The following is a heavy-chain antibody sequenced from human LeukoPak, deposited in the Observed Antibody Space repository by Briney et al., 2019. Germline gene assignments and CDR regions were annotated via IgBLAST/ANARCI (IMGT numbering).Heavy chain of an antibody. V-gene: IGHV1-69*13. CDR1: GGTFSKYA. J-gene: IGHJ6*02. CDR3: ARPFDSSGYYYGMGV. D-gene: IGHD3-22*01. Sequence: SVKVSCKASGGTFSKYAISWVRQAPGQGLEWMGGILPIFGTANYAQKFQGSVTITADESTSTAYMELSSLRSEDTAVYYCARPFDSSGYYYGMGVWGQGTTVTVSS. CDR2: ILPIFGTA.